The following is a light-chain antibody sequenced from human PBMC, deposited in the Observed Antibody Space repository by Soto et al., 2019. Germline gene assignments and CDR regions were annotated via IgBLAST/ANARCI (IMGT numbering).Light chain of an antibody. CDR2: SSN. J-gene: IGLJ3*02. CDR3: APWDDSLNGPV. V-gene: IGLV1-40*01. Sequence: QSVLTQPPSVSGAPGQRVTISCTGSSSNIGAGFDVHWYHQIAGTAPKLLIYSSNQRPSGVPDRFSGSKSGTSASLAISGLQSEDEADYYCAPWDDSLNGPVFGGGTKLTVL. CDR1: SSNIGAGFD.